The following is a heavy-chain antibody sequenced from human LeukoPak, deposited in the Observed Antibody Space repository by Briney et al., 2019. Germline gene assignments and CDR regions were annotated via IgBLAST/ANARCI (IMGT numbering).Heavy chain of an antibody. CDR2: INHSGST. V-gene: IGHV4-34*01. CDR1: GGSFSGYY. D-gene: IGHD3-10*01. CDR3: ARDPKYYYGSGSYYAFDI. J-gene: IGHJ3*02. Sequence: SETLSLTCAAYGGSFSGYYWSWIRQPPGKGLEWIGEINHSGSTNYNPSLKSRVTISVDTSKNQFSLKLSSVTAADTAVYYCARDPKYYYGSGSYYAFDIWGQGTMVTVSS.